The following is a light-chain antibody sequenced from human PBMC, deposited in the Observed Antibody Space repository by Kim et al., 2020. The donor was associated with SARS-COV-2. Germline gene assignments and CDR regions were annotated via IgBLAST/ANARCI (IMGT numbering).Light chain of an antibody. Sequence: EIVLTQSPGTLSLSPGERVTLSCRASQGVTSTYLAWYQQKPGQAPRLLIYGTSNRATGIPDRFSGSGSGTDFSLTISKLEPEDSAVYFCQQYGGSPQLTFGGGTKVDIK. J-gene: IGKJ4*01. V-gene: IGKV3-20*01. CDR2: GTS. CDR1: QGVTSTY. CDR3: QQYGGSPQLT.